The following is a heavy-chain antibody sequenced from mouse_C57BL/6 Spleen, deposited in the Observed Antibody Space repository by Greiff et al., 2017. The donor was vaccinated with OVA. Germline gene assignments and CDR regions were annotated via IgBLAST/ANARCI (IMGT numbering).Heavy chain of an antibody. Sequence: EVQVVESGGGLVKPGGSLKLSCAASGFTFSDYGMHWVRQAPEKGLEWVAYISSGSSTIYYADTVKGRFTISRDNAKNTLFLQMTSLRSEDTAMYYCGRRDGNYEGVWFAYWGQGTLVTVSA. J-gene: IGHJ3*01. V-gene: IGHV5-17*01. CDR2: ISSGSSTI. CDR3: GRRDGNYEGVWFAY. D-gene: IGHD2-1*01. CDR1: GFTFSDYG.